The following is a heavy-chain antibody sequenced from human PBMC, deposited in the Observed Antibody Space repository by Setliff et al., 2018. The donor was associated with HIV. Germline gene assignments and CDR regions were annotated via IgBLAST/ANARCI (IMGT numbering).Heavy chain of an antibody. CDR1: GGTFSTSA. D-gene: IGHD3-16*01. CDR3: ARDRAEADVGGGVRGPTYFCDY. J-gene: IGHJ4*02. V-gene: IGHV1-69*05. CDR2: IIPVFGSA. Sequence: SVKVSCKASGGTFSTSAISWVRQAPGRGLEWMGGIIPVFGSARYAQKFQDRITITTDESTSPVFVELSNLRPDDTAIYYCARDRAEADVGGGVRGPTYFCDYWGQGTLVTVS.